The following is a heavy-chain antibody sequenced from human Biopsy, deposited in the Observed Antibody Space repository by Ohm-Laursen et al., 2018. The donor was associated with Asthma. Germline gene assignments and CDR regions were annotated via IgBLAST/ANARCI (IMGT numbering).Heavy chain of an antibody. V-gene: IGHV1-18*01. Sequence: ASVKVSCKTSGYTFNSAGITWVQQAPGQVLERMGWISVYNGNTKVAQKLQDRVTMITDTSTSTAYMELRSLRSDDTAVYFCARAVDYSHYYGIDVWGQGTTVTVS. CDR2: ISVYNGNT. D-gene: IGHD3-10*01. CDR1: GYTFNSAG. CDR3: ARAVDYSHYYGIDV. J-gene: IGHJ6*02.